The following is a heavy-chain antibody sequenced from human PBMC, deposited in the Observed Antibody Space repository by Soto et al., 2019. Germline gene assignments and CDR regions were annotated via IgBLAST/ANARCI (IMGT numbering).Heavy chain of an antibody. V-gene: IGHV4-59*01. CDR1: GDSISNYY. CDR3: ARFKRGYSYGSVIDF. J-gene: IGHJ4*02. D-gene: IGHD5-18*01. Sequence: SETLSLTCTVSGDSISNYYWSWIRQPPGKRLEWLGYIFYSGTTSYNPSLKRRVTISVDTSKNQFALRLRSVTAADTATYYCARFKRGYSYGSVIDFWGQGTLVTVSS. CDR2: IFYSGTT.